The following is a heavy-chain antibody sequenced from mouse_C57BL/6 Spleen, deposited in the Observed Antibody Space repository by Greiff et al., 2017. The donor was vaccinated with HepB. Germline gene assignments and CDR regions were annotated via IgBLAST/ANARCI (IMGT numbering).Heavy chain of an antibody. J-gene: IGHJ4*01. Sequence: QVQLQQSGAELVKPGASVKISCKASGYAFSSYWMNWVKQRPGKGLEWIGQIYPGDGDTNYNGKFKGKATLTADKSSSTAYMQLSSLTSEYSAVYFCARSGGRGYAMDYWGQGTSVTVSS. V-gene: IGHV1-80*01. CDR1: GYAFSSYW. CDR3: ARSGGRGYAMDY. D-gene: IGHD1-1*01. CDR2: IYPGDGDT.